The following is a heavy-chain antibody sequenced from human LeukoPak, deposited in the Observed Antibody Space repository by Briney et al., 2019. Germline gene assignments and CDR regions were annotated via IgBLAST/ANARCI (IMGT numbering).Heavy chain of an antibody. Sequence: GSLRLSCAASGFTFSSYWMHWVRQAPGKGLVWVSRINSDGSSTSYADSVKGRFTISRDNAKNTLYLQMNSLRAGDTAVYYCARGRYSSGWYVDYWGQGTLVTVSS. CDR1: GFTFSSYW. CDR3: ARGRYSSGWYVDY. CDR2: INSDGSST. V-gene: IGHV3-74*01. D-gene: IGHD6-19*01. J-gene: IGHJ4*02.